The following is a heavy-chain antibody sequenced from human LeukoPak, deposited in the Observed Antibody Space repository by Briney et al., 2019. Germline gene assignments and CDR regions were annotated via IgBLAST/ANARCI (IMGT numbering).Heavy chain of an antibody. V-gene: IGHV3-11*04. CDR2: ISTSGGIT. CDR1: GFTFSDFY. J-gene: IGHJ5*02. CDR3: ARDSRLAGDWFDP. Sequence: GGSLRLSCAASGFTFSDFYMSWIRQAPGKGLEWVSYISTSGGITYYADSVKGRFTISRDNAKNSMYLQMNSLRAEDTGIYYCARDSRLAGDWFDPWGQGTLVTVSS. D-gene: IGHD5/OR15-5a*01.